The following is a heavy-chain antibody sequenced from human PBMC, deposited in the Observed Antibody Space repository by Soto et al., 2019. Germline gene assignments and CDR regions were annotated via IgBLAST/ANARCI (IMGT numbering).Heavy chain of an antibody. CDR3: ARYSSWTRVCDY. CDR1: GNTVSRISSS. D-gene: IGHD6-6*01. CDR2: TYYRSKWYN. Sequence: PTLTQTCIISGNTVSRISSSWGWIRQSPSRGLEWLGRTYYRSKWYNDYAASVKSRITINPDTSKNQFSLQLNSVTPEDTALYYCARYSSWTRVCDYWGQRTLVTVSS. J-gene: IGHJ4*02. V-gene: IGHV6-1*01.